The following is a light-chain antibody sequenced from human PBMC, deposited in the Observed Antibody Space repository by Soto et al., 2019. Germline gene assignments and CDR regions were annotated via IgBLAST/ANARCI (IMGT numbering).Light chain of an antibody. CDR1: SSDVGGYNY. CDR2: EVS. J-gene: IGLJ3*02. Sequence: QSVLTQPHSASGSPGQSVTLSCTGTSSDVGGYNYVSWYQQHPGKAPKLMIYEVSKRPSGVPDRFSGSKSGNTASLTVSGLQAEDEADYYCTSYAGDTSLGVLGGGTKLTVL. V-gene: IGLV2-8*01. CDR3: TSYAGDTSLGV.